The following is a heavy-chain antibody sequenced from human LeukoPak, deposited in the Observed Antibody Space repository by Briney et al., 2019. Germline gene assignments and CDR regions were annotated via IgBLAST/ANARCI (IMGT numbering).Heavy chain of an antibody. CDR3: ARSGRYTSSWDIDY. J-gene: IGHJ4*02. Sequence: SETLSLTCAVYGGSFSGYYWSWIRQPPGKGLEWIGEINHSGSTNYNPSLKSRVTISVDTSKNQFSLKLSSVTAADTAVYYCARSGRYTSSWDIDYWGQGTLVTVSS. CDR2: INHSGST. V-gene: IGHV4-34*01. D-gene: IGHD6-13*01. CDR1: GGSFSGYY.